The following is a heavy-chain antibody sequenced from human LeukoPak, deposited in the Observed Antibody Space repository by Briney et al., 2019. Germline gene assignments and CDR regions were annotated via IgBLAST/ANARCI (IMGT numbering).Heavy chain of an antibody. V-gene: IGHV3-48*03. CDR3: AGLAVAGTEYYFDY. CDR2: ISSSGSTI. Sequence: GGSLRLSCAASGFTFSSYEMNWVRQAPGKGLEWVSYISSSGSTIYYADSVKGRFTISRDNAKNSLYLQMNSLRSDDTAVYYCAGLAVAGTEYYFDYWGQGTLVTVSS. J-gene: IGHJ4*02. CDR1: GFTFSSYE. D-gene: IGHD6-19*01.